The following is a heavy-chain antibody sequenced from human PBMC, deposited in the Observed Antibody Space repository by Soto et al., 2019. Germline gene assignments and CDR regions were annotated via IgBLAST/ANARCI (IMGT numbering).Heavy chain of an antibody. J-gene: IGHJ6*02. Sequence: PGGSLRLSCAASGFTFSSYSMNWVRQAPGKGLEWVSSISSSSSYIYYADSVKGRFTISRDNAMNSLYLQMNSLRAEDTAVYYCARDLGNSGSYYYYVIDFWGQGSSVTGSS. CDR1: GFTFSSYS. D-gene: IGHD1-26*01. V-gene: IGHV3-21*01. CDR2: ISSSSSYI. CDR3: ARDLGNSGSYYYYVIDF.